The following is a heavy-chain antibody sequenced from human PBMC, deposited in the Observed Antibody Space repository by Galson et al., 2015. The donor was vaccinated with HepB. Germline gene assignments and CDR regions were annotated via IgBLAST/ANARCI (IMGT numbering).Heavy chain of an antibody. CDR1: GFTFSSYS. J-gene: IGHJ5*02. CDR2: ISSSSSYI. V-gene: IGHV3-21*01. Sequence: SLRLSCAASGFTFSSYSMNWVRQAPGKGLEWVSSISSSSSYIYYADSVKGRFTISRDNAKNSLYLQMNSLRAEDTAVYYCARDKRITIFGVGRVNWFDPWVQGTLVTVSS. D-gene: IGHD3-3*01. CDR3: ARDKRITIFGVGRVNWFDP.